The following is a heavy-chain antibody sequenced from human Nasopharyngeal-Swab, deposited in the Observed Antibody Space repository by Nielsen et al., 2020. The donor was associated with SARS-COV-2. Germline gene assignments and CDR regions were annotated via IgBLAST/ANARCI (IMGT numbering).Heavy chain of an antibody. J-gene: IGHJ3*02. CDR3: ASLDVGLGDGAFDI. Sequence: GGSLRLSCAASGFTFSSYSMNWVRQAPGKGLEWVSYISSSSSTIYYADSVKGRFTISRDNAKNSLYLQMNSLRAEDTAVYYCASLDVGLGDGAFDIWGQGTMVTVSS. D-gene: IGHD3/OR15-3a*01. V-gene: IGHV3-48*01. CDR2: ISSSSSTI. CDR1: GFTFSSYS.